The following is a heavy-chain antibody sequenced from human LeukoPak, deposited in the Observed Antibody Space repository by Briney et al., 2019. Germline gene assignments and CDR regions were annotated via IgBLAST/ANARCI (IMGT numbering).Heavy chain of an antibody. CDR1: GFTFSSYS. D-gene: IGHD2-15*01. J-gene: IGHJ3*02. Sequence: GGSLRLSCAASGFTFSSYSMNWARQAPGKGLEWVSSISSSSSYIYYADSVKGRFTISRDNAKNSLYLQMNSLRAEDTAVYYCARDYCSGGSCYRNDAFDIWGQGTMVTVSS. CDR3: ARDYCSGGSCYRNDAFDI. CDR2: ISSSSSYI. V-gene: IGHV3-21*01.